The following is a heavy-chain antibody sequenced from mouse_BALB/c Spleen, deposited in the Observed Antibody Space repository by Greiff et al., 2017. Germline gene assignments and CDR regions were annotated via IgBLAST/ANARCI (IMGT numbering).Heavy chain of an antibody. D-gene: IGHD2-3*01. V-gene: IGHV2-2*02. CDR1: GFSLTSYG. Sequence: VLLVESGPGLVQPSQSLSITCTVSGFSLTSYGVHWVRQSPGKGLEWLGVIWSGGSTDYNAAFISRLSISKDNSKSQVFFKMNSLQANDTAIYYCARNPRWLLRAMDYWGQGTSVTVSS. J-gene: IGHJ4*01. CDR3: ARNPRWLLRAMDY. CDR2: IWSGGST.